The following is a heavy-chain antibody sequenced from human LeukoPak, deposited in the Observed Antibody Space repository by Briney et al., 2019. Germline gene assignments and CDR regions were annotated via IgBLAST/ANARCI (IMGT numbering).Heavy chain of an antibody. V-gene: IGHV4-34*01. J-gene: IGHJ4*02. D-gene: IGHD3-3*01. Sequence: SETLSLTCAVYGGSFSGYYWSWIRQPPGKGLEWIGEINHSGSTNYNPSLKSRVTMSVDTSKNQFSLKLSSVTAADTAVYYCARGQLFLEWPSFDYWGQGTLVTVSS. CDR3: ARGQLFLEWPSFDY. CDR2: INHSGST. CDR1: GGSFSGYY.